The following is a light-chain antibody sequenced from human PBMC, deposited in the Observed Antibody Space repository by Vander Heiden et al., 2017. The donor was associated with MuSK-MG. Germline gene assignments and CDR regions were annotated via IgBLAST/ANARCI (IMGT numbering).Light chain of an antibody. Sequence: EIVLTQSPGTLSLSPGERATLSCRASQRVGSNYLAWYQQKPGQAPRLLLYGASSRATGIADRFSCSGSGTDFTLTISSLEPEDFAVYYCQQYGSSPPYTFGQGTKVDIK. CDR1: QRVGSNY. CDR3: QQYGSSPPYT. V-gene: IGKV3-20*01. CDR2: GAS. J-gene: IGKJ2*01.